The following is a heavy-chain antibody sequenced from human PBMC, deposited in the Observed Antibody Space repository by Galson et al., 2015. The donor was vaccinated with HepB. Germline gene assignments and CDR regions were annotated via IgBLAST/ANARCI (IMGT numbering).Heavy chain of an antibody. CDR3: AKDDKVADLFDY. CDR2: ISGSGGST. Sequence: SLRLSCAASGFTFSSYAMSWVRQSPGKGLGWVSAISGSGGSTYYADSVKGRFTISRDNSKNTLYLQMNSLRAEDTAVYYCAKDDKVADLFDYWGQGTLVTVSS. V-gene: IGHV3-23*01. CDR1: GFTFSSYA. J-gene: IGHJ4*02. D-gene: IGHD5-12*01.